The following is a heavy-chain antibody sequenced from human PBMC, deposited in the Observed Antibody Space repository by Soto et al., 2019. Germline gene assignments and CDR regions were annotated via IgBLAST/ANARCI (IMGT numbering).Heavy chain of an antibody. CDR3: ARDPSSSHPDYYYYGMDV. CDR2: ISSSSSYI. D-gene: IGHD6-6*01. J-gene: IGHJ6*02. Sequence: GGSLRLSCAASGFTFSSYSMNWVRQAPGKGLEWVSSISSSSSYIYYADSVKGRFTISRDNAKNSLYLQMNSLRAEDTAVYYCARDPSSSHPDYYYYGMDVWGQGTTVTVSS. V-gene: IGHV3-21*01. CDR1: GFTFSSYS.